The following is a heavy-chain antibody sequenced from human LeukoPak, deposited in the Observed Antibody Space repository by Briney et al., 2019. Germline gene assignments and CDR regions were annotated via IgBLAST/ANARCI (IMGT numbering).Heavy chain of an antibody. J-gene: IGHJ3*02. D-gene: IGHD3-22*01. CDR2: ISTSGST. CDR1: GGSIISGNFY. Sequence: SSQTLSLICTVSGGSIISGNFYWSWIRQPAGKGLEWIGRISTSGSTNYNPSLKSRVTISVDTSKNQFSLELSSVTAADTAVYYCAGPYDSSGYYYNDAFDIWGQGTMVTVSS. V-gene: IGHV4-61*02. CDR3: AGPYDSSGYYYNDAFDI.